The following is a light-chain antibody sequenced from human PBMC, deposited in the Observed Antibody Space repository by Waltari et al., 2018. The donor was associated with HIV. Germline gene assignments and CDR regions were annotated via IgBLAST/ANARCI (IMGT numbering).Light chain of an antibody. Sequence: QSVLTQPPSASGTLGQSVTISCPGSSSNVGSKPVYWFQQVSGTAPKLLIYRDYQRRSGIPERFSCSKSGASASLTISGLRSEDEADYYCVAWDDSLSGYVFGTGTKVSVL. CDR2: RDY. CDR3: VAWDDSLSGYV. CDR1: SSNVGSKP. J-gene: IGLJ1*01. V-gene: IGLV1-47*01.